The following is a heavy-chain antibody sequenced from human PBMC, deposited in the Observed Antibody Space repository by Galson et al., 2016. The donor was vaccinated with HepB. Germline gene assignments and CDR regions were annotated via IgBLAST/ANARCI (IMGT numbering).Heavy chain of an antibody. CDR1: GDSVSSHSAA. CDR2: TSYRSKWYN. V-gene: IGHV6-1*01. J-gene: IGHJ4*02. Sequence: CAIPGDSVSSHSAAWHWIRQSPSRGLEWLGRTSYRSKWYNDYTVSVKGRITINPDTSKNQFSLQPNSVTPEDTAVYYCARQYGTYFAYWGRGTLVTVSS. D-gene: IGHD4-17*01. CDR3: ARQYGTYFAY.